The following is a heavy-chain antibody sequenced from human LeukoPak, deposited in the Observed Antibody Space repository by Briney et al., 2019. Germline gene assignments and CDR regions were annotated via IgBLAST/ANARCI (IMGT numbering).Heavy chain of an antibody. Sequence: GGSLRLYCAASGFTFSNYAMHWVRQAPGKGLEGVAVISYEGNNKYYADSVKARFTISRANSKNKQYLQMNSLRREDTAVYYCARGSEDYDSSGYYYDLGDYWGQGTLVTVSS. CDR3: ARGSEDYDSSGYYYDLGDY. V-gene: IGHV3-30*04. D-gene: IGHD3-22*01. CDR2: ISYEGNNK. CDR1: GFTFSNYA. J-gene: IGHJ4*02.